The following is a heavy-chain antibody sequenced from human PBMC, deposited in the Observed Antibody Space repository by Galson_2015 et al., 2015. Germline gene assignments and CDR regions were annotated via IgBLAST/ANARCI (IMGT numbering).Heavy chain of an antibody. CDR2: ISGSGGGT. Sequence: SLRLSCLASGFAFSSYAMSWLRQAPGKGLEWVSAISGSGGGTYYADSVKGRFTISRDSSKNTLYLQMSSLRAEDTAVYYCANSGSGSGLYYYYMDVWGKGTTVTVSS. D-gene: IGHD3-10*01. V-gene: IGHV3-23*01. CDR1: GFAFSSYA. J-gene: IGHJ6*03. CDR3: ANSGSGSGLYYYYMDV.